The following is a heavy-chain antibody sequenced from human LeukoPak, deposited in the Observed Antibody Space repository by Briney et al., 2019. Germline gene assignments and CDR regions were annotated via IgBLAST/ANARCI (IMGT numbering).Heavy chain of an antibody. D-gene: IGHD1-7*01. CDR1: GFNLRTYW. Sequence: GGSLRLSCAVTGFNLRTYWIHWVRHSPGRGLEWVARINGEGSRISYADSVRGRFTISRDNAKNTAYLQMNSLRAEDTAVYYCARDRYNWNSEDWFDPWGQGTLVTVSS. V-gene: IGHV3-74*01. CDR2: INGEGSRI. CDR3: ARDRYNWNSEDWFDP. J-gene: IGHJ5*02.